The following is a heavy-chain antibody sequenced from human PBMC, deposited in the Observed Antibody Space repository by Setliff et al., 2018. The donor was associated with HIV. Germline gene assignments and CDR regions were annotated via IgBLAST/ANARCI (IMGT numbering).Heavy chain of an antibody. CDR3: AREGYSVDAFDI. D-gene: IGHD4-4*01. CDR2: INPSGGST. Sequence: ASVKVSCKASGYTFTSYYMHWVRQAPGQGLEWMGIINPSGGSTSYAQKFQGRVTMTRDTSTSTVYMELRSLRSDDTAVYYCAREGYSVDAFDIWGQGTMVTVSS. CDR1: GYTFTSYY. J-gene: IGHJ3*02. V-gene: IGHV1-46*01.